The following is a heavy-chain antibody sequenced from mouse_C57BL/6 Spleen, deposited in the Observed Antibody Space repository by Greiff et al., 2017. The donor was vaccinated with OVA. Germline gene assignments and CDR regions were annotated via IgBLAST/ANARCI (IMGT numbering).Heavy chain of an antibody. CDR1: GYTFTDYY. CDR3: ARGDWENWYFDY. D-gene: IGHD4-1*01. V-gene: IGHV1-76*01. CDR2: IYPGSGNT. J-gene: IGHJ2*01. Sequence: QVQLKQSGAELVRPGASVKLSCKASGYTFTDYYINWVKQRPGQGLEWIARIYPGSGNTYYNEKFKGKATLTAEKSSSTAYMQLSSLTSEDSAVYVCARGDWENWYFDYWGQGTTLTVSS.